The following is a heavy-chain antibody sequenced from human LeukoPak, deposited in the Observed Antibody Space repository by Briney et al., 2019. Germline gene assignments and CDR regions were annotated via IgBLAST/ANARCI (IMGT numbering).Heavy chain of an antibody. V-gene: IGHV3-48*04. CDR1: GFTFSSYA. CDR3: ARVILAAAGPEYNWFDP. Sequence: GGSLRLSCAASGFTFSSYAMSWVRQAPGKGLEWVSYISSSGSTIYYADSVKGRFTISRDNAKNSLYLQMNSLRAEDTAVYYCARVILAAAGPEYNWFDPWGQGTLVTVSS. D-gene: IGHD6-13*01. CDR2: ISSSGSTI. J-gene: IGHJ5*02.